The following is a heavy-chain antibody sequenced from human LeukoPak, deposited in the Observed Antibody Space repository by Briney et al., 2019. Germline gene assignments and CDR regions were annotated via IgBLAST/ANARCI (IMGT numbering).Heavy chain of an antibody. J-gene: IGHJ4*02. CDR1: GGTFSSYA. CDR2: IIPIFGTA. Sequence: ASVKVSCTASGGTFSSYAISWVRQAPGQGLEWMGGIIPIFGTANYAQKFQGRVTITADESTSTAYMELSSLRSEDTAVYYCARIAAAGNDYWGQGTLVTVSS. V-gene: IGHV1-69*13. CDR3: ARIAAAGNDY. D-gene: IGHD6-13*01.